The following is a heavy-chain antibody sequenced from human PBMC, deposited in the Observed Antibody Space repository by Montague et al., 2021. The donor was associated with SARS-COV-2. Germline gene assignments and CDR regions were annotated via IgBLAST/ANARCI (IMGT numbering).Heavy chain of an antibody. J-gene: IGHJ6*02. CDR1: GGSISSSNYY. CDR2: FYYSGST. Sequence: SETLSLTCTVSGGSISSSNYYWGWIRQPPGQGLEWIGNFYYSGSTYYNPSLRSRVTISIDTSKNQFSLKLSSVTAAATDVYYCAGDDIVLQGGTKGMDVWGQGTSVTVSS. CDR3: AGDDIVLQGGTKGMDV. D-gene: IGHD2-15*01. V-gene: IGHV4-39*07.